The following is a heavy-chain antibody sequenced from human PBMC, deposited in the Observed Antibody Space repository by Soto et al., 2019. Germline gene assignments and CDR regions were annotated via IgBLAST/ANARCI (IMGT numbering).Heavy chain of an antibody. V-gene: IGHV3-7*03. CDR1: GFTFTTYW. J-gene: IGHJ5*02. Sequence: GGSLRLSCVASGFTFTTYWMSWVRQAPGKGLQWVANIRQDGGAQYYVDSVKGRFTISRGNAKNSVYLQMDSLRVEDTAVYYCVRGGHGSGSYLGSSWGQGILVTVSS. D-gene: IGHD3-10*01. CDR3: VRGGHGSGSYLGSS. CDR2: IRQDGGAQ.